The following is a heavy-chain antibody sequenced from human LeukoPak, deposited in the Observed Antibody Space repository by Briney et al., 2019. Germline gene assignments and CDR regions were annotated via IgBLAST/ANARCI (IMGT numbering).Heavy chain of an antibody. CDR2: INPNSGGT. D-gene: IGHD2-2*01. CDR1: GYTFTAYY. Sequence: GASVKVSCKASGYTFTAYYIHWVRQAPGQGLEWMGWINPNSGGTNYAQKFQGRVTLTRDTSITTAYMELNRLRSDDTAVYYCAKARGLYCRSTSCYDCDVWGKGTTVTVPS. V-gene: IGHV1-2*02. CDR3: AKARGLYCRSTSCYDCDV. J-gene: IGHJ6*04.